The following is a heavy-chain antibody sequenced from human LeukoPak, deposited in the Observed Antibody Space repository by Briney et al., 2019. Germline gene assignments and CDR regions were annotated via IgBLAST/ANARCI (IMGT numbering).Heavy chain of an antibody. CDR3: ARVRYSSGYYYVRTSDAFDI. J-gene: IGHJ3*02. V-gene: IGHV4-59*12. CDR1: GGSISSYY. Sequence: PSETLSLTCTVSGGSISSYYWSWIRQPPGKGLEWIGYIYYSGTTNYNPSLKSRVTMSVDTSKNQFSLKLSSVTAADTAVYYCARVRYSSGYYYVRTSDAFDIWGQGTMVTVSS. D-gene: IGHD3-22*01. CDR2: IYYSGTT.